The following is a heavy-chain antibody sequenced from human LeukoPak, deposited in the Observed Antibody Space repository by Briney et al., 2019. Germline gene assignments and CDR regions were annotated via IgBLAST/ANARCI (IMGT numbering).Heavy chain of an antibody. Sequence: GGSLRLSCAASGFTFSSYWMHWVRQAPGKGLAWVSRINSDGSSTSYADSVKGRFTISRDNAKNTLYLQMNSLRAEDTAVYYCARWTGKGDAFDIWGQGTMVTVSS. CDR1: GFTFSSYW. D-gene: IGHD3/OR15-3a*01. CDR2: INSDGSST. V-gene: IGHV3-74*01. J-gene: IGHJ3*02. CDR3: ARWTGKGDAFDI.